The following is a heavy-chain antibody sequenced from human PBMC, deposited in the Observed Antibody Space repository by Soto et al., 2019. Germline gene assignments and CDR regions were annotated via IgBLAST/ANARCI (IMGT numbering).Heavy chain of an antibody. V-gene: IGHV3-30-3*01. CDR3: ARGRAGIAVAGIDY. D-gene: IGHD6-19*01. J-gene: IGHJ4*02. CDR1: GFTFSSYA. CDR2: ISYDGSNK. Sequence: PGGSLRLSCAASGFTFSSYAMHWVRQAPGKGLEWVAVISYDGSNKYYAGSVRGRSTISRDNSKNTLYLQMNSLRAEDTAVYYCARGRAGIAVAGIDYWGQGTLVTVSS.